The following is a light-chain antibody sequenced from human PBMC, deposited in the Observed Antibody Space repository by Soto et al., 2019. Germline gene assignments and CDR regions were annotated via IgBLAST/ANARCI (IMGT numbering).Light chain of an antibody. CDR3: QQNGRSPVT. CDR2: DAS. J-gene: IGKJ5*01. CDR1: QSVNDNH. Sequence: EIVLTQSPGTLSLSPGERATLSCRASQSVNDNHLAWYQQKPGQAPRLLIYDASIRVTGIPYKFSGSGSGTDFTLTIDRLDPEDSVVYYCQQNGRSPVTFGQGTRLEIK. V-gene: IGKV3-20*01.